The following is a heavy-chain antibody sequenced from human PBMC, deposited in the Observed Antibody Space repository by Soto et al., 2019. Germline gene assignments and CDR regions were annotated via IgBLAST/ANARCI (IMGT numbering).Heavy chain of an antibody. Sequence: QVQLVQSGAEVKKPGSSVKVSCKASGGTFSSLAISWVRQAPGQGLEWMGGLVPVFGTANYAQKFQDRVTITAAKSPSTSYMELSSLRSEDTAVYYCARSPGVFDYWGQGTLVTVSS. CDR1: GGTFSSLA. J-gene: IGHJ4*02. D-gene: IGHD3-10*01. CDR3: ARSPGVFDY. V-gene: IGHV1-69*06. CDR2: LVPVFGTA.